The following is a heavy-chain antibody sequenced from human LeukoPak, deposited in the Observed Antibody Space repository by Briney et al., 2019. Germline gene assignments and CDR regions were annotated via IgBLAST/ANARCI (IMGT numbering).Heavy chain of an antibody. Sequence: PGGSVRLSCAASGFTFSSYAMSCVRQAPGKGLEWVSAISGSGGSTYYADSVKGRFTISRDNSKNTLYLQMNSLRAEDTAVYYCAKEILGYCSGGSCHSWGQGTLVTVSS. CDR2: ISGSGGST. V-gene: IGHV3-23*01. CDR1: GFTFSSYA. J-gene: IGHJ4*02. D-gene: IGHD2-15*01. CDR3: AKEILGYCSGGSCHS.